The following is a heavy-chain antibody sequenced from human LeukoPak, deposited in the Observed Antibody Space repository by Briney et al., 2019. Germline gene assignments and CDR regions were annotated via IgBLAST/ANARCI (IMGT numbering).Heavy chain of an antibody. D-gene: IGHD6-25*01. CDR3: ARFAAGGSYYYYMDV. CDR2: ISSSTSYI. Sequence: PGGSLRLSCAASGFTFSSYSMNLVRQAPGKGLEWVSSISSSTSYIYYGDSVKGRFTISRDNAKNSLYLQMNSLRADDTAVYYCARFAAGGSYYYYMDVWGKGTTVTVSS. J-gene: IGHJ6*03. CDR1: GFTFSSYS. V-gene: IGHV3-21*01.